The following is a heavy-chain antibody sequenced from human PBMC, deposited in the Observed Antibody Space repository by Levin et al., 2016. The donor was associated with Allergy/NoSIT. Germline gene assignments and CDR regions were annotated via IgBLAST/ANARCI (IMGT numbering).Heavy chain of an antibody. J-gene: IGHJ5*01. CDR1: GFTFTSYS. CDR2: IGTSSNYI. CDR3: ARDDPYSNWFDS. D-gene: IGHD2-21*01. Sequence: GGSLRLSCAASGFTFTSYSFNWVRQAPGKGLEWVSFIGTSSNYIYYADSVKGRFTISRDNAKNSVYLQMNSLRAEDTGVYYCARDDPYSNWFDSWGQGTPVTVSS. V-gene: IGHV3-21*01.